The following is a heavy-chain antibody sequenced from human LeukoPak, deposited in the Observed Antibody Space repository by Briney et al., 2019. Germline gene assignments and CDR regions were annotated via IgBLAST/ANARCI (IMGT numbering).Heavy chain of an antibody. CDR1: GFTFSSYS. V-gene: IGHV3-48*01. J-gene: IGHJ4*02. Sequence: GGSLRLSCAASGFTFSSYSMNWVRQAPGKGLEWVSYISSSSGNIYYADSVQGRFTISRDNAQDSLSLQMNSLRAEDTAVYYCARGPPYYYGSGSWKGFDYWGQGTLVTVSS. CDR2: ISSSSGNI. CDR3: ARGPPYYYGSGSWKGFDY. D-gene: IGHD3-10*01.